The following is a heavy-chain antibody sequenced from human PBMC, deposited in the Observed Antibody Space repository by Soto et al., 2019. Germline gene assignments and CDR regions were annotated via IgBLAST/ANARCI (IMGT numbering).Heavy chain of an antibody. Sequence: QVQLMDSGGDLVKPGESLRLSCVGSGFTFKDHYMSWIRQAPGKGLEWVSYISSSGVYTKYADSVKGRFTISRDNAKKSLFLQMNSLRVDDTAVYFCARGRWPDFWGQGTLVTVSS. J-gene: IGHJ4*02. CDR2: ISSSGVYT. CDR3: ARGRWPDF. CDR1: GFTFKDHY. V-gene: IGHV3-11*06.